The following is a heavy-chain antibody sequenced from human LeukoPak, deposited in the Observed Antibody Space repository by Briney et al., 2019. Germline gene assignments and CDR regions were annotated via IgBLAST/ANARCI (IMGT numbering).Heavy chain of an antibody. Sequence: PSETLSLTCTVSDGFITNYYWSWVRQPPGKGLEFIGYVHYSGTTNYNPSLKSRVTMSVDTSKNQFSLTLNSVTAADTAVYYCTRLLQTGVSGYYFDLWGRGTLVTVSS. CDR1: DGFITNYY. V-gene: IGHV4-59*13. CDR3: TRLLQTGVSGYYFDL. D-gene: IGHD5-12*01. J-gene: IGHJ2*01. CDR2: VHYSGTT.